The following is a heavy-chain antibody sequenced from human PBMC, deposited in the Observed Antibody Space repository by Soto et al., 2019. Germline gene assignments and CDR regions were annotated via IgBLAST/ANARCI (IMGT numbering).Heavy chain of an antibody. V-gene: IGHV1-69*13. Sequence: SVKVSCKASGGTFSSYAISWVRQAPGQGLEWMGGIIPIFGTANYAQKFQGRVTITADESTSTAYIELSSLRSEDTAVYYCARDPGWNGPYYYYYGMDVWGQGTTVTVSS. CDR1: GGTFSSYA. CDR3: ARDPGWNGPYYYYYGMDV. J-gene: IGHJ6*02. CDR2: IIPIFGTA. D-gene: IGHD3-3*01.